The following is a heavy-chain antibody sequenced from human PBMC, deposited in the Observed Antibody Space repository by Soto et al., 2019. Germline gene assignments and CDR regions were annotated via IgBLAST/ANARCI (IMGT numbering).Heavy chain of an antibody. CDR2: ISAYNGNT. D-gene: IGHD3-10*02. Sequence: ASVKVSCKASGYTFTSYGISWVRQAPGQGLEWMGWISAYNGNTNYAQKLQGRVTMTTDTSTSTAYMELRSLRSDDTAVYYCARLLYSSKDYGNTFDFWGQGTLVIVSS. V-gene: IGHV1-18*01. CDR3: ARLLYSSKDYGNTFDF. CDR1: GYTFTSYG. J-gene: IGHJ4*02.